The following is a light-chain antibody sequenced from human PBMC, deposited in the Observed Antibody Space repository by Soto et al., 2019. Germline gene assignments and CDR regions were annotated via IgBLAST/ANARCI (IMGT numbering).Light chain of an antibody. Sequence: QSALTQPASVSGSPGQSIAISCTGTSSDIGSYNLVSWYQQRPGKAPKLMIYEGSKRPSGVSNRFSGSKSDNTASLTISWLQAEDEADYYCCSYAGSSTFIFGGGTKLTVL. J-gene: IGLJ2*01. V-gene: IGLV2-23*01. CDR2: EGS. CDR3: CSYAGSSTFI. CDR1: SSDIGSYNL.